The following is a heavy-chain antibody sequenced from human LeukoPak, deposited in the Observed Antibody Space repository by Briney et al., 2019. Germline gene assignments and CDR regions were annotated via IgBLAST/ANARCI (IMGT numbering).Heavy chain of an antibody. J-gene: IGHJ4*02. CDR1: GFTFSSYE. D-gene: IGHD6-19*01. V-gene: IGHV3-48*03. CDR3: ARYRGGYSSGWYYFDY. Sequence: GGSLRLSCAASGFTFSSYEMNWVRQAPGKGLEWVSYISSSGSTIYYADSVKGRFTISRDNAKSSLYLQMNSLRAEDTAVYYCARYRGGYSSGWYYFDYWGQGTLVTVSS. CDR2: ISSSGSTI.